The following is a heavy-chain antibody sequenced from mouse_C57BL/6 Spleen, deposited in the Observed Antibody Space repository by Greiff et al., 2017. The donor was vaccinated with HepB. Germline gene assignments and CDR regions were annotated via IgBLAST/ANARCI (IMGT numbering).Heavy chain of an antibody. Sequence: VHVKQSGAELVRPGASVKLSCTASGFNIKDDYMHWVKQRPEQGLEWIGWIGPENGDTEYASKFQGKATITADTSSNTAYLQLSSLTSEDTAVYYCTTQGYDYDDGGAMDYWGQGTSVTVSS. J-gene: IGHJ4*01. CDR3: TTQGYDYDDGGAMDY. CDR1: GFNIKDDY. D-gene: IGHD2-4*01. CDR2: IGPENGDT. V-gene: IGHV14-4*01.